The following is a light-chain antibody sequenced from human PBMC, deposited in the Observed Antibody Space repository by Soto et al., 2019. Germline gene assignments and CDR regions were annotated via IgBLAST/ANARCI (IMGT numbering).Light chain of an antibody. CDR3: QQYNNWPYT. V-gene: IGKV3-15*01. Sequence: EIVMTQSPATLAVSPGESAALSCRASQSVSSNFAWYQQKPGQAPRLLIYGASSRATGTPARFSGSGSGTEFTLTISSLQSEDFAVYYCQQYNNWPYTFGLGTKLEIK. CDR1: QSVSSN. CDR2: GAS. J-gene: IGKJ2*01.